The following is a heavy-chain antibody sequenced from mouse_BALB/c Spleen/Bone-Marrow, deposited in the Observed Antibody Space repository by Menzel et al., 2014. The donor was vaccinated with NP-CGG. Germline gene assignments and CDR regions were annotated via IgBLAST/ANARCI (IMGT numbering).Heavy chain of an antibody. J-gene: IGHJ2*02. CDR1: GFTFSSYG. D-gene: IGHD2-4*01. Sequence: EVQLQESGGDLVKPGGSLKLSCAASGFTFSSYGMSWVRQTPDKRLEWVATISSGGSYTYYPDSVKGRVTISRDNAKNTLYLQMNSLKSEDTAMYYCASQTYYDFCGYFDYWGRGASLTGSS. CDR3: ASQTYYDFCGYFDY. V-gene: IGHV5-6*01. CDR2: ISSGGSYT.